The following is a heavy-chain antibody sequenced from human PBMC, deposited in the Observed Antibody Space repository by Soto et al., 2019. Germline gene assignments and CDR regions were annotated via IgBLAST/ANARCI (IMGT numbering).Heavy chain of an antibody. D-gene: IGHD3-10*01. V-gene: IGHV6-1*01. CDR2: TFYRSKWYN. CDR3: ASDRRGWFGESYNFFGMDV. CDR1: GDSVSSNSAA. Sequence: QVQLQQSGPGLVKPSQTLSLTCAISGDSVSSNSAAWNWIRQSPSRGLEWLGRTFYRSKWYNDYAVSVKSRIAVKPGTAKSPLALQLNSVTPEDTAVYYCASDRRGWFGESYNFFGMDVWGQGTTVTVSS. J-gene: IGHJ6*02.